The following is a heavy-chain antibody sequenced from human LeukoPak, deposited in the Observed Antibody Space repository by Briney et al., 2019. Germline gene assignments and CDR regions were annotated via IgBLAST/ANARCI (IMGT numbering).Heavy chain of an antibody. CDR3: AKTIMQLELGPNWFDP. D-gene: IGHD1-1*01. Sequence: PGGSLRLSCAASGFTFSSYAMSWVRQAPGKGLEWVSAISGSGGSTYYADSVKGRFTISRDNSKNTLYLQMNSLRAEDTAVYYCAKTIMQLELGPNWFDPWGQGTLVTVSS. CDR1: GFTFSSYA. V-gene: IGHV3-23*01. CDR2: ISGSGGST. J-gene: IGHJ5*02.